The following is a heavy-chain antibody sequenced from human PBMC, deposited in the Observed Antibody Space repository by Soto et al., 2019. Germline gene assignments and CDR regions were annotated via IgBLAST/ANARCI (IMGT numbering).Heavy chain of an antibody. J-gene: IGHJ6*02. CDR2: IIPIFGTA. V-gene: IGHV1-69*13. CDR3: ARDPRPPSGWLGFWEYGMDV. Sequence: GASVKVSCKASGGTFSSYAISWVRQAPGQGLEWMGGIIPIFGTANYAQKFQGRVTITADESTSTAYMELSRLTSDDTAVYYCARDPRPPSGWLGFWEYGMDVWGQGTTVTVSS. CDR1: GGTFSSYA. D-gene: IGHD3-3*01.